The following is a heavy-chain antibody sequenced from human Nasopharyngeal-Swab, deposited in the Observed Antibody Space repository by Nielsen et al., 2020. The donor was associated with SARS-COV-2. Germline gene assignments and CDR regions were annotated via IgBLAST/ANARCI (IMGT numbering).Heavy chain of an antibody. Sequence: RRAPGKALEWLAHIFSNDEKSYSTSLKSRLTISKDTSKSQVVLTMTNMDPVDTATYYCARIIEVNTSYYYYGMDVWGQGTTVTVSS. CDR2: IFSNDEK. J-gene: IGHJ6*02. D-gene: IGHD3-22*01. CDR3: ARIIEVNTSYYYYGMDV. V-gene: IGHV2-26*01.